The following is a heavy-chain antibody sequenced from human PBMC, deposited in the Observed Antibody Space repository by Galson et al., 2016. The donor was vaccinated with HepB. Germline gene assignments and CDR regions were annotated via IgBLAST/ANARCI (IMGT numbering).Heavy chain of an antibody. Sequence: CAASGFIVNNSYMNWVRQAPGKGLEWVSVIYSGGSTYYADSVKGRFIISRDNSKNTLYLQMNSLRAEDTAVYYCARDNNYYYGMDVWGQGTTVTVSS. V-gene: IGHV3-53*01. D-gene: IGHD2/OR15-2a*01. CDR2: IYSGGST. J-gene: IGHJ6*02. CDR3: ARDNNYYYGMDV. CDR1: GFIVNNSY.